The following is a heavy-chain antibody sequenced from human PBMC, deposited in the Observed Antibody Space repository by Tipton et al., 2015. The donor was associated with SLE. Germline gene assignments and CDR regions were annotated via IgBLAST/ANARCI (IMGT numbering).Heavy chain of an antibody. D-gene: IGHD5-24*01. CDR2: IYYSGST. CDR1: GGSISSYY. Sequence: TLSLTCTVSGGSISSYYWSWIRQPPGKGLEWIGYIYYSGSTNYNPSLKSRVTISADTSKNQFSLKLSSVTAADTAVYYCARLLRDGYNYYDYWGQGTLVTVSS. CDR3: ARLLRDGYNYYDY. V-gene: IGHV4-59*08. J-gene: IGHJ4*02.